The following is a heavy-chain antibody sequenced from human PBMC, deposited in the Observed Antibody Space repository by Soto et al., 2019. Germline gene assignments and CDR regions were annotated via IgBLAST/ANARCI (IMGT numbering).Heavy chain of an antibody. CDR3: ARGGPHIVLMVYATTYYFDY. CDR1: GGSFSGYY. CDR2: INHSGST. Sequence: SETLSLTCAVYGGSFSGYYWSWIRQPPGKGLEWIGEINHSGSTNYNPSLKSRVNISVDTSKNQFSLKLSSVTAADTAVYYCARGGPHIVLMVYATTYYFDYWGQGTLVTVSS. J-gene: IGHJ4*02. V-gene: IGHV4-34*01. D-gene: IGHD2-8*01.